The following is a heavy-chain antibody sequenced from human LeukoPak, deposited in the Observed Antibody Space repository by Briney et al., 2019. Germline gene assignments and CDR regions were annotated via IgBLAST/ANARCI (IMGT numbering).Heavy chain of an antibody. Sequence: GGSLRLSCAASVFTFSSYSMNWVRQAPGKGLEWVSSISSSSSYIYYADSVKGRFTISRDNAKNSLYLQMNSLRAEDTAVYYCAKDSSSWYFPWFDPWGQGTLVTVSS. D-gene: IGHD6-13*01. CDR3: AKDSSSWYFPWFDP. CDR2: ISSSSSYI. J-gene: IGHJ5*02. V-gene: IGHV3-21*04. CDR1: VFTFSSYS.